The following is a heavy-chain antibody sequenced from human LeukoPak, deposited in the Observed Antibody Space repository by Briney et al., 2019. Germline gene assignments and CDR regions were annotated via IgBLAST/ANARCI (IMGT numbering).Heavy chain of an antibody. Sequence: PSETLSLTCTVSGGSISSYYWSWIRQPPGKGLEWIRYIYHSGSTSYNPSLKSRVTISVDTSKNQFSLKLSSVTAADTALYFCARYDILTGFHDYFDYWGQGTLVTVSS. CDR2: IYHSGST. D-gene: IGHD3-9*01. CDR3: ARYDILTGFHDYFDY. CDR1: GGSISSYY. J-gene: IGHJ4*02. V-gene: IGHV4-59*01.